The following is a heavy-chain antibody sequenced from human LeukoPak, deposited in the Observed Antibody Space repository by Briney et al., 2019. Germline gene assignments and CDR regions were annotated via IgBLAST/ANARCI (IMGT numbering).Heavy chain of an antibody. Sequence: TSETLSLTCTVSGGSISSGDYYWSWIRQPPGKGLEWIGYIYYSGSTSYNPSLKSRVTISVDTSKNQFSLKLSYVTAADTAEYYCATTVQKRLDYWGQGTLVTVSS. CDR1: GGSISSGDYY. CDR2: IYYSGST. D-gene: IGHD4-17*01. CDR3: ATTVQKRLDY. J-gene: IGHJ4*02. V-gene: IGHV4-30-4*01.